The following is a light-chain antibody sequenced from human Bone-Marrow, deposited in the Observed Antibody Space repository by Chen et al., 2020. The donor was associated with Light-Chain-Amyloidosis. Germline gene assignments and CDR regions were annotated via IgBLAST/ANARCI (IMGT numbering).Light chain of an antibody. J-gene: IGLJ3*02. CDR1: NSGSTS. V-gene: IGLV3-21*02. Sequence: SYVLTQPSSVSVAPGQTATIACGGKNSGSTSVHWYQQTPGQAPLLVVYDDSARPSGIPERLSGSNSPNTATLTISRVEAWDEASYYCQVWDRSSDRPVFGGGTKLTVL. CDR3: QVWDRSSDRPV. CDR2: DDS.